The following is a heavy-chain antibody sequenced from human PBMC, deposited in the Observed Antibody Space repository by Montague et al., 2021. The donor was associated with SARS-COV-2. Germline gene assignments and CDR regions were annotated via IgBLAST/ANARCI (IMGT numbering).Heavy chain of an antibody. J-gene: IGHJ3*02. V-gene: IGHV4-39*01. CDR2: ISYSGST. D-gene: IGHD3-10*01. CDR3: ARHIAGSGNAFDI. CDR1: GGSISSTSYY. Sequence: SETLSLTCTVSGGSISSTSYYWGWIRQPPGKGLEWIGSISYSGSTYYKSSLKSRVTISVDTSKNQFSLRLSSVTAADTAVCYCARHIAGSGNAFDIWGKGTMVTVSS.